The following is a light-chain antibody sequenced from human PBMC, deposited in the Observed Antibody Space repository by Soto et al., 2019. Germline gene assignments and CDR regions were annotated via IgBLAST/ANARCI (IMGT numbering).Light chain of an antibody. V-gene: IGKV3-15*01. CDR3: QQYNNWPRT. CDR2: GAS. Sequence: MLMRQSRAPLYVSPGERATLSCRASQSVSSNLAWYQQKPGQAPRLLIYGASTRATGIPARFSGSGSGTEFTLTISSLQSEDFAVYYCQQYNNWPRTFGQVTKV. J-gene: IGKJ1*01. CDR1: QSVSSN.